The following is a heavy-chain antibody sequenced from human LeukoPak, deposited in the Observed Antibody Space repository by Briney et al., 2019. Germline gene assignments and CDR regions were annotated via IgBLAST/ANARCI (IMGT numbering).Heavy chain of an antibody. D-gene: IGHD6-19*01. J-gene: IGHJ4*02. CDR1: GFTFSSYA. CDR3: AKGSGIAVAGNFDY. V-gene: IGHV3-23*01. CDR2: ISGSGGST. Sequence: PGGSLRLSCAASGFTFSSYAMSWVSQAPGKGLEWVSAISGSGGSTYYADSVKGRFTISRDNSKNTLYLQMNSLRAEDTAVYYCAKGSGIAVAGNFDYWGQGTLVTVSS.